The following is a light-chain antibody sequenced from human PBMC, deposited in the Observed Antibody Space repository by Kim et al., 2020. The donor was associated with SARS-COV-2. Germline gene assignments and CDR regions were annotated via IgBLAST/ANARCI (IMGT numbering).Light chain of an antibody. CDR3: HQSSSLPHT. CDR1: QSIGSS. CDR2: YAS. V-gene: IGKV6-21*01. J-gene: IGKJ2*01. Sequence: TPKEKVTITCRASQSIGSSLHWYQQKPDQSPKLLIKYASQSFSGVPSRFSGSGSGTDFTLTINSLEPEDAARYYCHQSSSLPHTFGRGTKLEI.